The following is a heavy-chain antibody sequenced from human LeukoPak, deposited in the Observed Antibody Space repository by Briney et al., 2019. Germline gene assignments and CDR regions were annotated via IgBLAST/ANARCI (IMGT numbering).Heavy chain of an antibody. CDR1: GYTFTSYG. J-gene: IGHJ4*02. Sequence: GASVKVSCKASGYTFTSYGVSWVRQAPGQGLEWMGWVSAYNGHTDYAQKLQGRVTMTTDTSTSTAYMELRSLRSDDTAVYYCAREGVGATTFCDYRGQGTLVTVSS. CDR3: AREGVGATTFCDY. D-gene: IGHD1-26*01. CDR2: VSAYNGHT. V-gene: IGHV1-18*01.